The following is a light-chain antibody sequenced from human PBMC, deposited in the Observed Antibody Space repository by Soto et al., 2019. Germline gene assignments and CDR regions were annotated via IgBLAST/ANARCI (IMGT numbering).Light chain of an antibody. CDR1: QSVGRNY. V-gene: IGKV3-20*01. Sequence: EIELTQFPGTLSLSPGERATLSCRASQSVGRNYVAWYQQKPGQAPRVIIYAASNRASGIPDRFSGSGSGSDFTLTISRLEPEDFAVYYWQQYGTSPWAFGQGTKVEIK. CDR3: QQYGTSPWA. J-gene: IGKJ1*01. CDR2: AAS.